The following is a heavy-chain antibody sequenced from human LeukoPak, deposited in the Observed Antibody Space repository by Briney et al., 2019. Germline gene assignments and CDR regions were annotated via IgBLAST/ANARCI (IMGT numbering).Heavy chain of an antibody. J-gene: IGHJ4*02. Sequence: PSETLSLTCTVSGGSISSYYWSWIRQPPGKGLEWIGYIYYSGSTNYNPSLKSRVTISVDTSKNQFSLKLSSVTAADTAVYYFAGWDPSSETFDYWGQGTLVTVSS. V-gene: IGHV4-59*08. CDR3: AGWDPSSETFDY. CDR1: GGSISSYY. CDR2: IYYSGST. D-gene: IGHD6-6*01.